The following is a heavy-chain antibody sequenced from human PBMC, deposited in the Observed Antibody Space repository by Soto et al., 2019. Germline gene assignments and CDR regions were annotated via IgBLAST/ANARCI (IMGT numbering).Heavy chain of an antibody. CDR3: GRGGGNFDH. J-gene: IGHJ4*02. CDR2: VKQDGSDK. CDR1: GFTFSGNW. V-gene: IGHV3-7*04. D-gene: IGHD3-16*01. Sequence: EVPLVESGGGLVQPGGSLRLTCEASGFTFSGNWMSWVRQAPGKGLEWVANVKQDGSDKYYVDSVKGRFSISRDNTKNSVYLQMNSLRDEDTAVYYCGRGGGNFDHWGQGTLVTVSS.